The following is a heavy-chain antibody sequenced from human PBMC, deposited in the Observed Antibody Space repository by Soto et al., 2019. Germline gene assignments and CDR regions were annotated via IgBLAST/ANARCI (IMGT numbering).Heavy chain of an antibody. CDR1: GYTFTSYA. J-gene: IGHJ5*02. CDR2: INAGNGNT. CDR3: AREGGWYVWFDP. V-gene: IGHV1-3*05. Sequence: QVQLVQSGAEEKKPGASVKVSCKASGYTFTSYAMHWVRQAPGQRLEWMGWINAGNGNTKYSQKFQGRVTITRDTSASTAYMELSSLRSEDTAVYYCAREGGWYVWFDPWGQGTLVTVSS. D-gene: IGHD6-19*01.